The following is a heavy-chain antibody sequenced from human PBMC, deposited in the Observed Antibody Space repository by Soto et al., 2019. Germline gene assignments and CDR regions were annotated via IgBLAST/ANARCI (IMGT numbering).Heavy chain of an antibody. Sequence: GASVKVSCKASGYTFTGYYMHCVRQAPGQGLEWMGWINPNSGGTNYAQKLQGWVTMTRDTSISTAYMELSRLRSDDTAVYYCARASSSGWYDLVYWGQGTLVTVSS. CDR3: ARASSSGWYDLVY. CDR1: GYTFTGYY. CDR2: INPNSGGT. J-gene: IGHJ4*02. D-gene: IGHD6-19*01. V-gene: IGHV1-2*04.